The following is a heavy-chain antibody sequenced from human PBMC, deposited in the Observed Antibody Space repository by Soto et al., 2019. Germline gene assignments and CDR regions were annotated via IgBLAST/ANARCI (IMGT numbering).Heavy chain of an antibody. V-gene: IGHV3-23*01. CDR2: ITDSGYTA. CDR3: AKNGQWLATPPEA. D-gene: IGHD6-19*01. CDR1: GFSFGTFV. Sequence: PGGSLRLSCAASGFSFGTFVMTWFRQAPGGGLEWVASITDSGYTASYAETVEGRFTVSRDNSKNKLHLQMNDLRAEDTATYYCAKNGQWLATPPEAWGQGTPVTVSS. J-gene: IGHJ4*02.